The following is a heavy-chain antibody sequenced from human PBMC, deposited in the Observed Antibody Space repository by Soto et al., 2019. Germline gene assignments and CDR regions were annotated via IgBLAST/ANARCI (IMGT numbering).Heavy chain of an antibody. CDR1: GFTFSDYY. V-gene: IGHV3-11*01. CDR3: ARGSRGGGDY. D-gene: IGHD3-10*01. Sequence: QVQLVYSGGGLVKPGGSLRISCAASGFTFSDYYMTWFRQAPGKGPECLSYMSSSGTDMYYADSARDRFTISRDNAQNSLYLKMKSRGADDTAVYYCARGSRGGGDYWGQGTLVTVSS. CDR2: MSSSGTDM. J-gene: IGHJ4*02.